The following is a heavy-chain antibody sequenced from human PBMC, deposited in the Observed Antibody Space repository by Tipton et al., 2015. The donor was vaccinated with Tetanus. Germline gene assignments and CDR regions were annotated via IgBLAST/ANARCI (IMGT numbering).Heavy chain of an antibody. D-gene: IGHD3-22*01. CDR2: VFYTGIT. CDR3: ARYYDSSGYYRRRYTSSFDY. V-gene: IGHV4-59*01. J-gene: IGHJ4*02. Sequence: TLSLTCTVSGGSISGYFWTWIRQPPGKGLECIGYVFYTGITNYNPPFESRVTMSVDTSKNQISLKLRSVTAADTAVYYCARYYDSSGYYRRRYTSSFDYWGQGTLVTVSS. CDR1: GGSISGYF.